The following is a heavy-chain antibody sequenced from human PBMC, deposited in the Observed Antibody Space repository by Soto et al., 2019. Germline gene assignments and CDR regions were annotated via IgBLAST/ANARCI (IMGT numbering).Heavy chain of an antibody. D-gene: IGHD3-22*01. Sequence: QVQLVESGGGVVQPGRSLRLSCAASGFSFNTYAMHWVRQAPGKGLEWVAVISYDGSNKYYVDSVKGRFTISRDNSKNTLYLQMNSLRAEDTAVYYCARTYDSSGPFDYWGQGTLVTVSA. CDR3: ARTYDSSGPFDY. J-gene: IGHJ4*02. CDR2: ISYDGSNK. V-gene: IGHV3-30-3*01. CDR1: GFSFNTYA.